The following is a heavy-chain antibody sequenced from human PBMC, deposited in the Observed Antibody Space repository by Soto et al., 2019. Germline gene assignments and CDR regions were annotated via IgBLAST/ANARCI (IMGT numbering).Heavy chain of an antibody. CDR3: ASHPRDSSGYWYYFDY. D-gene: IGHD3-22*01. CDR2: ISSSSSYL. Sequence: GGSLRLSCAASGFTFSSYSMNWVRQAPGKGLKWVSSISSSSSYLYYADSVKGRFTISRDNAKNSLYLQMNSLRAEDTAVYYCASHPRDSSGYWYYFDYWGQGTLVTVSS. J-gene: IGHJ4*02. CDR1: GFTFSSYS. V-gene: IGHV3-21*01.